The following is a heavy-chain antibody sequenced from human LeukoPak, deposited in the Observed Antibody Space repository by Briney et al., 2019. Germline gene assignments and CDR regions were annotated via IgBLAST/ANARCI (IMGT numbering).Heavy chain of an antibody. J-gene: IGHJ4*02. D-gene: IGHD3-9*01. Sequence: GGSLRLSCAASGFTFSSYWMSWVRQAPGKGLEWVANIKKDGSEKYYVDSVKGRFTISRDNAKNSLYLQMNSLRAEDTAVYYCARSSLRYFDWPSDFGYWGQGTLVTVSS. V-gene: IGHV3-7*01. CDR2: IKKDGSEK. CDR3: ARSSLRYFDWPSDFGY. CDR1: GFTFSSYW.